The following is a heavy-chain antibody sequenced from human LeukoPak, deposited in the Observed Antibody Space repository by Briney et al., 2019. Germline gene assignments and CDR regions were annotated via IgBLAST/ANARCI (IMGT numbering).Heavy chain of an antibody. J-gene: IGHJ4*02. CDR1: GYTFTTYS. V-gene: IGHV1-3*01. D-gene: IGHD3-3*01. Sequence: VASVKVSCKASGYTFTTYSIFWMRQAPGQGLEWMGWINAGNGNTKYSQKLQGRVTITRDTSANTAYVELSGLRSEDTAVYYCAREHDFLIDYSFDYWGQGTLVTVSS. CDR2: INAGNGNT. CDR3: AREHDFLIDYSFDY.